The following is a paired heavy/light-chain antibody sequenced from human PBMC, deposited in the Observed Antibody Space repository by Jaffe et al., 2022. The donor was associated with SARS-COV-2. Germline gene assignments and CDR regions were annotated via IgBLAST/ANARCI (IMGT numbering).Heavy chain of an antibody. D-gene: IGHD1-1*01. CDR1: GYTFVNYG. J-gene: IGHJ3*02. Sequence: QVQLVQSGAEVKKPGASVKVSCKASGYTFVNYGVMWVRQAPGQGLEWMGWISSYDGNTNYARRFQGRVTLTADTSTDTAYMELSSLRSDDTAVYYCARAAFLAHVAMTGTQMSDAFDIWGQGTLVTVSS. CDR3: ARAAFLAHVAMTGTQMSDAFDI. V-gene: IGHV1-18*01. CDR2: ISSYDGNT.
Light chain of an antibody. CDR1: QSVLYSSNSRNY. CDR2: WAS. Sequence: DIVMTQSPESLAVSLGERATINCKSSQSVLYSSNSRNYVAWYQQKPGQPPKLLIYWASTRESGVPDRFSGSGSGTDFTLTISSLQAEDVAVYYCQQYYSTPLTFGGGTKVEIK. CDR3: QQYYSTPLT. V-gene: IGKV4-1*01. J-gene: IGKJ4*01.